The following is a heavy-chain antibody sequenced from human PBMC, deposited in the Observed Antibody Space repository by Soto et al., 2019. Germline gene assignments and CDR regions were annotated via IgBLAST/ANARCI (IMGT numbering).Heavy chain of an antibody. V-gene: IGHV3-23*01. Sequence: GGSLRLSCAAPGFTFSSYAMSWVRQAPGRGLEWVSGISESGVNTFYADSVKGRFTISRDNSKKTLYLQMNSLRAEDTAVYYCAQQSSAPLAWFDTWGQGTLVTVS. CDR1: GFTFSSYA. CDR2: ISESGVNT. D-gene: IGHD3-3*02. CDR3: AQQSSAPLAWFDT. J-gene: IGHJ5*02.